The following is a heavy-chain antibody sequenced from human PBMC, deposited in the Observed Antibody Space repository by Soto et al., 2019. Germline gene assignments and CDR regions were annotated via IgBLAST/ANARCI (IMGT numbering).Heavy chain of an antibody. CDR2: INSDGSST. V-gene: IGHV3-74*01. CDR1: GITFSGYW. D-gene: IGHD2-2*01. J-gene: IGHJ4*02. Sequence: GGSLRLSCAVSGITFSGYWMHWVRQAPGKGLVWVSRINSDGSSTTYADSVEGRFTISRDNAKNTLYLQMNSVRVEDTAVYYCARGRAMDYWGQGTLVTVSS. CDR3: ARGRAMDY.